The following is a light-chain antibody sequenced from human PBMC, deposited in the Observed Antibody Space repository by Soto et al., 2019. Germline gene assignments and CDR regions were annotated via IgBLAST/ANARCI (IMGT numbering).Light chain of an antibody. Sequence: DIQMTQSPSTLSASVGDRVTITCRASQSISDWLAWYQQKPGKAPKILIYDASSLERGVPSRFSGSGSGTEFTLTVSSLQPDDFATYYCQQYNSYSPRTFGGGTMVEIK. CDR3: QQYNSYSPRT. CDR1: QSISDW. J-gene: IGKJ4*01. CDR2: DAS. V-gene: IGKV1-5*01.